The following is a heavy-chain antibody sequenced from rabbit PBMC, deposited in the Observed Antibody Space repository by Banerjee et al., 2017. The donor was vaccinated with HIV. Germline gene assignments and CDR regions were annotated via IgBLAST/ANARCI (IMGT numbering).Heavy chain of an antibody. CDR2: INTSSGNP. J-gene: IGHJ3*01. V-gene: IGHV1S45*01. CDR3: ARDRAYSSGWGRDL. D-gene: IGHD4-1*01. Sequence: QEQLEESGGDLVKPEGSLTLTCTASGFSFSNKYVMCWVRQAPGKGLKWIAFINTSSGNPVYATWAKGRFTISRTSSTTVALQMTSLTAADTATYFCARDRAYSSGWGRDLWGQGTLVTVS. CDR1: GFSFSNKYV.